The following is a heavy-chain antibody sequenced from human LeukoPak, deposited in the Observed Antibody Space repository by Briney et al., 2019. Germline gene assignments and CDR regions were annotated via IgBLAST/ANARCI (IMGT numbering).Heavy chain of an antibody. CDR3: AKRGIAAAASFDY. J-gene: IGHJ4*02. Sequence: PGGSLRLSCAASGFTFSSYSMNWVRQAPGKGLEWVSYISSSSSTIYYADSVKGRFTISRDNAKNSLYLQMNSLRADDTAAYYCAKRGIAAAASFDYWGQGTLVSVSS. CDR1: GFTFSSYS. V-gene: IGHV3-48*01. CDR2: ISSSSSTI. D-gene: IGHD6-13*01.